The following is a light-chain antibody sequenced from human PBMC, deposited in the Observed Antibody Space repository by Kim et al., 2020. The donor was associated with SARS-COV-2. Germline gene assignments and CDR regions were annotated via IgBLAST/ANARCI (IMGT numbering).Light chain of an antibody. J-gene: IGLJ3*02. CDR2: ADS. CDR3: QSFDDNNRV. Sequence: NFMLTQPHSVSESPGKTVTISCTRTSGNIASNYVQWHQQRPGSAPTTVIYADSQRPSGVPDRFSGSIDSSSNSASLTISGLQTEDEADYYCQSFDDNNRVFGGGTQLTVL. CDR1: SGNIASNY. V-gene: IGLV6-57*03.